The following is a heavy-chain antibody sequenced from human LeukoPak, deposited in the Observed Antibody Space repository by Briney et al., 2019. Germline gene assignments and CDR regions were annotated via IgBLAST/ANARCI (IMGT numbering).Heavy chain of an antibody. Sequence: GGSLRLSCSASGFTFSSYSMHWVRQAPGKGLEWVAVISYDGNNKYDADSVKGRFTISRDNGKNTLYLQMNSLRAEDTAVYYCARGSTYYDSSGQVPFDYWGQGTLVTVSS. CDR1: GFTFSSYS. D-gene: IGHD3-22*01. J-gene: IGHJ4*02. CDR3: ARGSTYYDSSGQVPFDY. CDR2: ISYDGNNK. V-gene: IGHV3-30-3*01.